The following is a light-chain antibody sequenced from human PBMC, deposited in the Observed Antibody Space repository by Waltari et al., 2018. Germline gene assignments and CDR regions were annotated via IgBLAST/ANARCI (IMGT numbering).Light chain of an antibody. J-gene: IGLJ3*02. CDR2: ANY. Sequence: QSVLTHPPSTSGTHGQTVTIACSGSTPHIGTITLPCYQLRPGTAPKTVIFANYHRPSGVPDRFSASKSGTSASLVISGLQSEDEADYFCATWDDSLSGRVFGGGTKVTVL. V-gene: IGLV1-44*01. CDR3: ATWDDSLSGRV. CDR1: TPHIGTIT.